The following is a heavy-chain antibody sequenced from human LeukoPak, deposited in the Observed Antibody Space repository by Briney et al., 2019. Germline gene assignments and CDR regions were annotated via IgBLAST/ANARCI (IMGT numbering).Heavy chain of an antibody. D-gene: IGHD7-27*01. V-gene: IGHV3-23*01. CDR1: GFTFNLYT. Sequence: PGGSLRLSCAASGFTFNLYTMNWVRQAPGKGLEWVSSINSARNSSYYADSLRGRFTVSRDNSKNSLYLQMNSLRAEDTAVYYCAKRGQRGNGFHPWGQGTLVTVSS. CDR3: AKRGQRGNGFHP. CDR2: INSARNSS. J-gene: IGHJ5*02.